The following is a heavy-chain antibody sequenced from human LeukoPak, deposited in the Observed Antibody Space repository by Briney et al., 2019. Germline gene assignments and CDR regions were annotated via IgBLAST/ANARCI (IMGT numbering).Heavy chain of an antibody. CDR3: AGEWGYSYGSFDY. V-gene: IGHV4-31*03. J-gene: IGHJ4*02. CDR1: SGSISSGGYY. Sequence: SQTLPLTCTVSSGSISSGGYYWSWIRQHPGNGLESIGYIYYSGSTYYNPSLKSRVTISVDTSKNQFSQKLSSVTAADTAVYYCAGEWGYSYGSFDYWGQGTLVTVSS. D-gene: IGHD5-18*01. CDR2: IYYSGST.